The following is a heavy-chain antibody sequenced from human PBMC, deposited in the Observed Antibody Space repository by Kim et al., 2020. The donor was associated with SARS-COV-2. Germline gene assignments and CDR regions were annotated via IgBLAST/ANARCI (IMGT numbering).Heavy chain of an antibody. CDR3: AREGESLKHFDY. J-gene: IGHJ4*02. V-gene: IGHV1-46*01. CDR2: T. D-gene: IGHD3-16*01. Sequence: TNHAHGFRGRVPVTRDTSTSTLYMELTSLRSEDTAVYYCAREGESLKHFDYWGQGTLVTVSS.